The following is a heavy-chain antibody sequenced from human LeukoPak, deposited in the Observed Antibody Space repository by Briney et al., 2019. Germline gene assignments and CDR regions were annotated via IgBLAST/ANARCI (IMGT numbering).Heavy chain of an antibody. Sequence: PSETLSLTCTVSGDSISTSTYYWGWIRQPPGKGLEWIGSFFYSGSTYYNPSLKSRVTISVDTYKNQFSLKLSSVTAADTALYYCVRHVYNIGWIYYFDDWGQGTLVTVSS. D-gene: IGHD6-19*01. V-gene: IGHV4-39*01. CDR1: GDSISTSTYY. CDR2: FFYSGST. J-gene: IGHJ4*02. CDR3: VRHVYNIGWIYYFDD.